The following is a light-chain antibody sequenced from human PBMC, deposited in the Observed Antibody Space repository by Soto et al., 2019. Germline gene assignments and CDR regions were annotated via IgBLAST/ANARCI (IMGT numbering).Light chain of an antibody. J-gene: IGLJ1*01. V-gene: IGLV2-14*01. CDR1: SSDVGRYTY. Sequence: QSVLTQPASVSGSPGQSITISCAGTSSDVGRYTYVSWYQQHPGKAPKLIIYDVYNRPSEVSNRFSGSMSGNTASLTISGLQAEDEADYYCTSYTSTSTPYVFGGGTKVTVL. CDR2: DVY. CDR3: TSYTSTSTPYV.